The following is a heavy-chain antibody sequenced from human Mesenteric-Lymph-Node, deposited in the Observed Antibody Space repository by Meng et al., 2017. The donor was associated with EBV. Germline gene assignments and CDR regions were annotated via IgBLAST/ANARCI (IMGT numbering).Heavy chain of an antibody. CDR3: ARGATSVFDL. CDR2: TYYRSKWYN. V-gene: IGHV6-1*01. CDR1: GDSVSSSSAA. J-gene: IGHJ2*01. Sequence: VQLQESGPGVVKASQTLRRSGVISGDSVSSSSAAWTWIRQPPPRGLEWLGRTYYRSKWYNDYAVFVKSRITINPDTSKNQFSLQLNSVAPEDTAVYYCARGATSVFDLWGRGTLVTVS.